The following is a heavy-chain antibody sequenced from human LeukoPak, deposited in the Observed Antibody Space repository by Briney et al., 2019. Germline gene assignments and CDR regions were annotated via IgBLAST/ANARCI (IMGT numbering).Heavy chain of an antibody. CDR3: ARDRPYSSGWYRFFDY. Sequence: SETLSLTCTVSGGSISSYYWSWIRQPPGKGLEWIGYIYYSGSTNYNPSLKSRVTKSVDTSKNQFSLKLSSVTAADTAVYYCARDRPYSSGWYRFFDYWGQGTLVTVSS. V-gene: IGHV4-59*01. CDR2: IYYSGST. D-gene: IGHD6-19*01. CDR1: GGSISSYY. J-gene: IGHJ4*02.